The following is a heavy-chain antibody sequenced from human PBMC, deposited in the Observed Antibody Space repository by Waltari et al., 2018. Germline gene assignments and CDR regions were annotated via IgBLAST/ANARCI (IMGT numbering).Heavy chain of an antibody. CDR3: AIGSYYGGGGFGP. J-gene: IGHJ5*02. D-gene: IGHD1-26*01. V-gene: IGHV1-8*03. CDR2: MNPNSGVT. CDR1: GPPFTPYD. Sequence: QVQLVQSGAEAKKPGASVKVSCPASGPPFTPYDINWVRQAPGQGLEWMGWMNPNSGVTGYAQKFQGRVSITRDISIRTAYMELSILSSEDSAMYYCAIGSYYGGGGFGPWGQGTLVTVSS.